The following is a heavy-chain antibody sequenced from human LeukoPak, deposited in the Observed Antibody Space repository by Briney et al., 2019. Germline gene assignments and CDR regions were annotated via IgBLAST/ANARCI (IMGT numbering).Heavy chain of an antibody. CDR1: GYSWSNYG. CDR2: IHGKNGNT. J-gene: IGHJ3*01. V-gene: IGHV1-18*01. CDR3: AKVGGISWSNDAFDF. D-gene: IGHD3-16*01. Sequence: ASVTVSCKASGYSWSNYGLSWVRQAPGQGLEWMGWIHGKNGNTNYVQKLQGRVTMTKDTSTNTAYMELRSLRSDDTAVYYCAKVGGISWSNDAFDFWGQGTMVTVSS.